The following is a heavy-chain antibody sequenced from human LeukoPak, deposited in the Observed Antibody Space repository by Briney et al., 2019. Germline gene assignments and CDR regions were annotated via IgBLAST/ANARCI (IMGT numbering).Heavy chain of an antibody. CDR2: ISYDGSNK. CDR1: GFTFSSYG. J-gene: IGHJ4*02. CDR3: AKSEDPYDSSGYYPAGGEY. D-gene: IGHD3-22*01. Sequence: PGGSLRLSCAASGFTFSSYGMHWVRQAPGKGLEWVAVISYDGSNKYYADSVKGRSTISRDNSKNTLYLQMNSLRAEDTAVYYCAKSEDPYDSSGYYPAGGEYWGQGTLVTVSS. V-gene: IGHV3-30*18.